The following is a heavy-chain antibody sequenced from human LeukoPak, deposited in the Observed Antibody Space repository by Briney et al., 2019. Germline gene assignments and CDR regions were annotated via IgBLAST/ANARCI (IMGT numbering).Heavy chain of an antibody. D-gene: IGHD3-9*01. J-gene: IGHJ6*02. CDR3: ARQDPVLRYFDWFPYYYGMDV. V-gene: IGHV4-39*01. CDR2: IYYSGST. CDR1: GGSISSSSYY. Sequence: PSETLSLTCTVSGGSISSSSYYWGWIRQPPGKGLEWIGSIYYSGSTYYNPSLKSRVTISVDTSKNQFSLKLSSVTAADTAVYYCARQDPVLRYFDWFPYYYGMDVWGQGTTVTVSS.